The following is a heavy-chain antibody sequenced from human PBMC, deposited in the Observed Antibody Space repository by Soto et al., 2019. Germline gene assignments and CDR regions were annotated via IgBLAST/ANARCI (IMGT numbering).Heavy chain of an antibody. J-gene: IGHJ4*02. D-gene: IGHD2-2*01. CDR1: GFTFSSYG. CDR3: AKDEGEIVVVPAARHLKGPLDY. V-gene: IGHV3-30*18. Sequence: QVQLVESGGGVVQPGRSLRLSCAASGFTFSSYGMHWVRQAPGKGLEWVAVISYDGSNKYYADSVKGRFTISRDNSKNTLYLQMNGLRAEDTAVYYCAKDEGEIVVVPAARHLKGPLDYWGQGTLVTVSS. CDR2: ISYDGSNK.